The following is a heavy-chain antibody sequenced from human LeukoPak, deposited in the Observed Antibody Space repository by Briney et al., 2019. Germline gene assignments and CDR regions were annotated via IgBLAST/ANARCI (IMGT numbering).Heavy chain of an antibody. CDR3: TTGGGGYCSGGSCYYLDY. J-gene: IGHJ4*02. CDR1: GFTFSNAW. Sequence: GSLRLSCAASGFTFSNAWMSWVRQAPGKGLEWAGRIKSKTDGGTTDYAAPVKGRFTISRDDSKNTLYLQMNSLKTEDTAVYYCTTGGGGYCSGGSCYYLDYWGQGTLVTVSS. D-gene: IGHD2-15*01. V-gene: IGHV3-15*01. CDR2: IKSKTDGGTT.